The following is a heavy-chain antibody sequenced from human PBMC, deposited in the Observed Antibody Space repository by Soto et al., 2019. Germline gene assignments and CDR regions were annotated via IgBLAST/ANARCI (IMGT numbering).Heavy chain of an antibody. V-gene: IGHV1-3*01. CDR1: VYTFTSYA. J-gene: IGHJ3*02. CDR3: ASPNYYDSSGYYSLAAFDI. D-gene: IGHD3-22*01. Sequence: ASVKVSCKASVYTFTSYAMHWVRQAPGQRLEWMGWINAGNGNTKYSQKFQGRVTITRDTSASTAYMELSSLRSEDTAVYYCASPNYYDSSGYYSLAAFDIWGQGTMVTVSS. CDR2: INAGNGNT.